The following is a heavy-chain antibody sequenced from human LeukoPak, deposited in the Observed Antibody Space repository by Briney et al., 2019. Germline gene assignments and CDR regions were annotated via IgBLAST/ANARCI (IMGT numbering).Heavy chain of an antibody. Sequence: PGGSLRLSCRTSGFPFGDYGMSWFRQAPGKGLEWVSHIRSKGYGGTAEYVTSVKGRFIISRDDSKSIAHLQMSSLKTEDTAVYFCTRGYDTSGWLFDYWGQGTLVTVSS. CDR3: TRGYDTSGWLFDY. CDR2: IRSKGYGGTA. CDR1: GFPFGDYG. V-gene: IGHV3-49*03. D-gene: IGHD6-19*01. J-gene: IGHJ4*02.